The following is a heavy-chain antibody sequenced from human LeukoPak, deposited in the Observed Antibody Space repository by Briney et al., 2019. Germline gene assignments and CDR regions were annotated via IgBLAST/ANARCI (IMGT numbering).Heavy chain of an antibody. CDR2: ISSSGSTI. D-gene: IGHD3-10*01. J-gene: IGHJ6*03. Sequence: GGSLRLSCAASGFTFSDYYMSWIRQAPGKGLEWVSYISSSGSTIKHADSVKGRSTIPRDYDKNSPYLQMNSLRAEDTAVYYCARGPYGSGSYHMDVWGKGTTVT. CDR1: GFTFSDYY. V-gene: IGHV3-11*01. CDR3: ARGPYGSGSYHMDV.